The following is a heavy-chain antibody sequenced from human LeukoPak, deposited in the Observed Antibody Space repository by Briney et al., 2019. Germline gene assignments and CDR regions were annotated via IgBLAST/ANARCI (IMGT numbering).Heavy chain of an antibody. J-gene: IGHJ4*02. V-gene: IGHV3-21*06. Sequence: GRSLRLSCAASGFTFSIYTMNWVRQAPGKGLEWVSSINTVSSYIYYADSLKGRFTISRDNAKNSVYLQMDSLGAEDSAVYYCARLRRNTDSSGFFYYYDYWGQGTLVTASS. CDR2: INTVSSYI. CDR3: ARLRRNTDSSGFFYYYDY. D-gene: IGHD3-22*01. CDR1: GFTFSIYT.